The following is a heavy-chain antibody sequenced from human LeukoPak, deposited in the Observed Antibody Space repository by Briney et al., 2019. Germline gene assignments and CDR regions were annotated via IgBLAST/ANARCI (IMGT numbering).Heavy chain of an antibody. CDR3: ARAYRSLRYFDWLSKPDFDY. V-gene: IGHV1-2*02. Sequence: ASVKVSCKASGYTFTGYYMHWVRQAPGQGLEWMGWINPNSGGTNYAQKFQGRVTMTRDTSISTAYMELRSLRSDDTAVYYCARAYRSLRYFDWLSKPDFDYWGQGTLVTVSS. CDR1: GYTFTGYY. J-gene: IGHJ4*02. D-gene: IGHD3-9*01. CDR2: INPNSGGT.